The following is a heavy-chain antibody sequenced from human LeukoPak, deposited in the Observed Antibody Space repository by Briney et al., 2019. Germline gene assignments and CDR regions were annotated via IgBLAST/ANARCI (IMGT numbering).Heavy chain of an antibody. Sequence: ASVKVSCKVSGYTLTELSMHWVRQAPGKGLEWMGGFDPEDGETIYAQKFQGRVTMTKDTSTDTAYMELSSLRSDDTAVYYCARKNNWFDPWGQGTLVTVSS. CDR2: FDPEDGET. V-gene: IGHV1-24*01. CDR3: ARKNNWFDP. J-gene: IGHJ5*02. CDR1: GYTLTELS.